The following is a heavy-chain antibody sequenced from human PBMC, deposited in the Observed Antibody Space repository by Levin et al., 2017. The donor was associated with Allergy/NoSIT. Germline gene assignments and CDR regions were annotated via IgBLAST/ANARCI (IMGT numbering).Heavy chain of an antibody. J-gene: IGHJ4*02. CDR2: ISGSGGST. CDR1: GFTFSSYA. D-gene: IGHD2-2*01. CDR3: ATRYCSSTSCGFDY. Sequence: GESLKISCAASGFTFSSYAMSWVRQAPGKGLEWVSAISGSGGSTYYADSVKGRFTISRDNSKNTLYLQMNSLRAEDTAVYYCATRYCSSTSCGFDYWGQGTLVTVSS. V-gene: IGHV3-23*01.